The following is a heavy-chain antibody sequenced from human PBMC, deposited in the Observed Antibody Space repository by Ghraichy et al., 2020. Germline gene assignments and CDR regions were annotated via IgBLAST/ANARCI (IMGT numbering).Heavy chain of an antibody. CDR1: GGSFSGYY. CDR3: ARGPPYSSSWYGY. D-gene: IGHD6-13*01. CDR2: INHSGST. V-gene: IGHV4-34*01. Sequence: SETLSLTCAVYGGSFSGYYWSWIRQPPGKGLEWIGEINHSGSTNYNPSLKSRVTISVDTSKNQFSLKLSSVTAADTAVYYCARGPPYSSSWYGYWGQGTLVTVSS. J-gene: IGHJ4*02.